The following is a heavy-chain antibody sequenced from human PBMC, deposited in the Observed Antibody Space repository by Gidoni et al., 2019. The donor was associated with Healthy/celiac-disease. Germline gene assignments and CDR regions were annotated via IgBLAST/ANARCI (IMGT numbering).Heavy chain of an antibody. CDR3: ARVPERYYMDV. Sequence: QVQLVQSGAEVKKPGSSVKVSCTASGGTFSSYTISWVRQAPGQGLEWMGRIIPILGIANYAQKFQGRVTITADKSTSTAYMELSSLRSEDTAVYYCARVPERYYMDVWGKGTTVTVSS. CDR1: GGTFSSYT. CDR2: IIPILGIA. J-gene: IGHJ6*03. V-gene: IGHV1-69*02. D-gene: IGHD1-1*01.